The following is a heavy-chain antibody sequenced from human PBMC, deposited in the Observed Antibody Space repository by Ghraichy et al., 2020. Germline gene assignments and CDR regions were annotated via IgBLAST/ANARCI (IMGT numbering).Heavy chain of an antibody. CDR2: IIPIFGTA. D-gene: IGHD3-16*02. CDR3: ARGFYDYVWGSYRYTSAFDI. V-gene: IGHV1-69*13. J-gene: IGHJ3*02. Sequence: SVKVSCKASGGTFSSYAISWVRQAPGQGLEWMGGIIPIFGTANYAQKFQGRVTITADESTSTAYMELSSLRSEDTAVYYCARGFYDYVWGSYRYTSAFDIWGQGTMVTVSS. CDR1: GGTFSSYA.